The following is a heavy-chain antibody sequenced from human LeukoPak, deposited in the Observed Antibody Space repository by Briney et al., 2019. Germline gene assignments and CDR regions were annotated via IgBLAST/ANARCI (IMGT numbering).Heavy chain of an antibody. CDR2: IHYSGST. Sequence: SETLSLTCTVSGGSISGYYGSWIRQPPGKGLEWIGYIHYSGSTSYSPSLKRRVTFSLDTSKMQFSLKLNSVTAADTAVYYCARYAADGRTLEYWGQGTLVTVSS. CDR1: GGSISGYY. V-gene: IGHV4-59*01. D-gene: IGHD6-13*01. CDR3: ARYAADGRTLEY. J-gene: IGHJ4*02.